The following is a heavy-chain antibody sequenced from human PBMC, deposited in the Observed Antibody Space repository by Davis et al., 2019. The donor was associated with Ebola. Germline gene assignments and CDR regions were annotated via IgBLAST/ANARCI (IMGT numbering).Heavy chain of an antibody. CDR3: ARAQPTRLRLLYFDY. Sequence: AASVKVSCKASGYTFTNFYVHWVRQAPGQGLEYMGIIRPSGAANYVQKFQGRVTMTRDTSTSTVYMELSSLRSEDTAVYYCARAQPTRLRLLYFDYWGQGTLVTVSS. V-gene: IGHV1-46*01. CDR1: GYTFTNFY. J-gene: IGHJ4*02. D-gene: IGHD5-12*01. CDR2: IRPSGAA.